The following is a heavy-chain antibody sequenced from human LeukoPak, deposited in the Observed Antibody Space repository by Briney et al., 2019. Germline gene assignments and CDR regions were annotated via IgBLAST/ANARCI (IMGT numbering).Heavy chain of an antibody. CDR2: VYQIGRT. CDR1: GYSISSGYY. CDR3: ARSGNSALGKLELARHWFDP. Sequence: SESLSLTCALPGYSISSGYYWAWIRQPPGKGLDWIGGVYQIGRTYHNPSLTSRVTISVDPSKNQCALKLSSVTAADTAVYYCARSGNSALGKLELARHWFDPWGQGTLVTVSS. D-gene: IGHD1-7*01. V-gene: IGHV4-38-2*01. J-gene: IGHJ5*02.